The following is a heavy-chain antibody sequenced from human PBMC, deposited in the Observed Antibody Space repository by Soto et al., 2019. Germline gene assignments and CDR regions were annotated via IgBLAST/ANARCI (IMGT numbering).Heavy chain of an antibody. J-gene: IGHJ5*02. Sequence: GASVKVSCKASGYTFSSYPMHWVRQAPGQGLEWMGYINAYNGNTNYAQKLQGRVTMTTDTSTSTAYMELRSLRSDDTAVYYCARDGDRYCSSTSCYWVFDPWGQGTLVTVSS. D-gene: IGHD2-2*01. CDR1: GYTFSSYP. V-gene: IGHV1-18*01. CDR3: ARDGDRYCSSTSCYWVFDP. CDR2: INAYNGNT.